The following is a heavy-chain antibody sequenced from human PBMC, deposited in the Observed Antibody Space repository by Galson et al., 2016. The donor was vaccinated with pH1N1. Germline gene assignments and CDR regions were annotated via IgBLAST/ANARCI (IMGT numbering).Heavy chain of an antibody. D-gene: IGHD5-12*01. CDR3: AHTPALFNSGLFREAYYFDY. CDR2: IYWNYDE. Sequence: PALVKPTQTLTLTCTFSGFSLTDLGVGVGWIRQPPGKAPEWLALIYWNYDERYRPSLTSRLTLTKDTSKNQVALTLTNMDPVDTATYYCAHTPALFNSGLFREAYYFDYWGQGTLVTVSS. CDR1: GFSLTDLGVG. V-gene: IGHV2-5*01. J-gene: IGHJ4*02.